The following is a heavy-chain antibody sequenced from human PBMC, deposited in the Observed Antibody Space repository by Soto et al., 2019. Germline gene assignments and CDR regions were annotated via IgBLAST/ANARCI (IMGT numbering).Heavy chain of an antibody. CDR3: AKTDRKLPLWFTIGDV. CDR1: GFTFSSYG. D-gene: IGHD3-10*01. V-gene: IGHV3-30*18. CDR2: ISYDGNNK. Sequence: SLRLSCAASGFTFSSYGMHWVRQAPGKGLEWVAVISYDGNNKYYADSVKGRFIVSRDNSKNTLYLQMSRLKPEDTAVYYCAKTDRKLPLWFTIGDVWGQGTTVTVSS. J-gene: IGHJ6*02.